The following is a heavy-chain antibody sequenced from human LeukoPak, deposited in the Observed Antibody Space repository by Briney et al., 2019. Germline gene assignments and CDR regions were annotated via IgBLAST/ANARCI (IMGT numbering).Heavy chain of an antibody. CDR2: INHSGST. CDR1: GGSFSGYY. CDR3: ASALSGRYYFGYYYYGMDV. V-gene: IGHV4-34*01. Sequence: PSESLSLTCAVYGGSFSGYYWSWIRQPPGKGLEWIGEINHSGSTNYNPPLKSRVTISVDTSKNQFSLKLSSVTAADTAVYYCASALSGRYYFGYYYYGMDVWGQGTTVTVSS. J-gene: IGHJ6*02. D-gene: IGHD3-10*01.